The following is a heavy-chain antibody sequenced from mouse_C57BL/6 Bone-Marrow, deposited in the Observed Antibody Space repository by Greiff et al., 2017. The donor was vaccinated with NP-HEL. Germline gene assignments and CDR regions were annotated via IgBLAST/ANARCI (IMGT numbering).Heavy chain of an antibody. V-gene: IGHV1-55*01. CDR3: ARPYSYYGVDY. J-gene: IGHJ2*02. D-gene: IGHD2-12*01. Sequence: QVQLQQPGAELVKPGASVKMSCKASGYTFTSYWINWVKQRPGQGLEWIGDIYPGSGSTNYNEKFKSKATLTVDTSSSTAYMQLSSLTSEGAAVYYCARPYSYYGVDYWGQGTSLTVSS. CDR1: GYTFTSYW. CDR2: IYPGSGST.